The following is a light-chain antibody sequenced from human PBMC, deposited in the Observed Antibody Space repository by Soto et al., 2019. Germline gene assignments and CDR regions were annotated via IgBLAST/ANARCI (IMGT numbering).Light chain of an antibody. CDR3: ATWDDSLSNYV. CDR2: RNN. V-gene: IGLV1-47*01. CDR1: SSNIGSNY. Sequence: ALTQPPSASGTPGQRVTISCSGSSSNIGSNYVYWYQHLTGTAPKLLIYRNNQRPSGVPDRFSGSKSGTSASLAISGLRSEDEADYYCATWDDSLSNYVFGTGTEVTVL. J-gene: IGLJ1*01.